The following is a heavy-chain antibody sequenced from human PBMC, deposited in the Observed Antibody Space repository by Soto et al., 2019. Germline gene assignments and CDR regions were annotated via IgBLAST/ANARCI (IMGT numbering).Heavy chain of an antibody. CDR2: FIGSGGST. V-gene: IGHV3-23*01. J-gene: IGHJ6*02. CDR3: APQRVVVLWFGMTYGRDV. Sequence: EVQLLESGGGLVQPGGSLRLSCAASGFTFSSYAMSWVRQAPGKGLEWVSAFIGSGGSTYYADSVKGRFTISRDNSKNTMYRQMNSLTAEDTAVSSCAPQRVVVLWFGMTYGRDVGFQGPTVTVSS. CDR1: GFTFSSYA. D-gene: IGHD3-10*01.